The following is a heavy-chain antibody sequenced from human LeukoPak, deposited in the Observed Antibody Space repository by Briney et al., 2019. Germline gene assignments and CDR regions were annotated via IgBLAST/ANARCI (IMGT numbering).Heavy chain of an antibody. V-gene: IGHV4-38-2*02. CDR3: AREGYGDWFDP. Sequence: PSETLSLTCTVSGYSISSGYYWGWIRQPPGKGLEWIGRIYTSGSTNYNPSLKSRVTMSVDTSKNQFSLKLSSVTAADTAVYYCAREGYGDWFDPWGQGTLVTVSS. J-gene: IGHJ5*02. D-gene: IGHD4-17*01. CDR1: GYSISSGYY. CDR2: IYTSGST.